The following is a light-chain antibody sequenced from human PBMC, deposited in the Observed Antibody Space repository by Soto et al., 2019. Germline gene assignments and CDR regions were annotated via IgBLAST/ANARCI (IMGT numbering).Light chain of an antibody. Sequence: DIPMTQSPSSLSASVGDRVTITCRASQSISSYLNWYQQKLGKAPKLLIYAASSLQSGVPSRFRGSGSGTDFNLTISSPQPEDFATYYCQQIFSPRYTFGQGTKVEIK. CDR2: AAS. V-gene: IGKV1-39*01. J-gene: IGKJ2*01. CDR3: QQIFSPRYT. CDR1: QSISSY.